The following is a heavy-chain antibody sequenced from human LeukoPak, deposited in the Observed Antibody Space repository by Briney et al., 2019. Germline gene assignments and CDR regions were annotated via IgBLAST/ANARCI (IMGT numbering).Heavy chain of an antibody. J-gene: IGHJ6*02. CDR1: GFTFSSYA. D-gene: IGHD4-17*01. CDR2: ISGSGGST. V-gene: IGHV3-23*01. CDR3: AKDNGAQGSLYYYYGMDV. Sequence: PGGSLRLSCAASGFTFSSYAMSWVRQAPGKGLEWVSAISGSGGSTYYADSVKGRFTISRDNSKNTLYLQMNSLRAEDTAVYYCAKDNGAQGSLYYYYGMDVWGQGTTVTVSS.